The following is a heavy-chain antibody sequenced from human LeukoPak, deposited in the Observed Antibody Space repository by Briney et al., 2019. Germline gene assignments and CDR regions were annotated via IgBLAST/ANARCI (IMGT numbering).Heavy chain of an antibody. Sequence: GGSLRLSCSASRFTFSSYTMNWVRQAPGKGLEWVSSIDPSSTYMYYADSVKGRFTISRDNAQNSLYLQMNSLRVEDTAVYFCARERNTAIVTAFDVWGQGTMVTVSS. CDR3: ARERNTAIVTAFDV. V-gene: IGHV3-21*01. D-gene: IGHD5-18*01. CDR2: IDPSSTYM. CDR1: RFTFSSYT. J-gene: IGHJ3*01.